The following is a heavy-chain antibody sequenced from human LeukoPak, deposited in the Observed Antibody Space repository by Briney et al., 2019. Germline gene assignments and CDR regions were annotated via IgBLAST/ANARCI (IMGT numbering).Heavy chain of an antibody. J-gene: IGHJ3*02. CDR2: INHSGST. CDR3: ARGPDIAARRNGGFDI. D-gene: IGHD6-6*01. CDR1: GGSFSGYY. V-gene: IGHV4-34*01. Sequence: SETLSLTCAVYGGSFSGYYWSWLRQPPGKGLEWIGEINHSGSTNYNPSLKSRVTISVDTSKNQFSLKLSSVTAAGTAVYFCARGPDIAARRNGGFDIWGQGTMVTVSS.